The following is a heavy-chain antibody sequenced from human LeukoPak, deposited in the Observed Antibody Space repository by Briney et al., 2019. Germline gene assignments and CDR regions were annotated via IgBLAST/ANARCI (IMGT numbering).Heavy chain of an antibody. D-gene: IGHD6-13*01. Sequence: SQTLSLTCAISGDSVSSNNVAWNWIRQSPSRGLEWLVRTYYRSKWYNDYVVSVKSRITINPDTSKNQFSLQLNSVTPEDTAVYYCAREGRWAPSYFDYWGQGTLVTVSS. J-gene: IGHJ4*02. CDR2: TYYRSKWYN. CDR1: GDSVSSNNVA. V-gene: IGHV6-1*01. CDR3: AREGRWAPSYFDY.